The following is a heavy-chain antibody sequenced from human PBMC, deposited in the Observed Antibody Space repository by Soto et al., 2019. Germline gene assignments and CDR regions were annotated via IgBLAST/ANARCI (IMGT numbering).Heavy chain of an antibody. Sequence: GGSLRLSCAASGFTFNNAWMSWVRQAPGKGLEWVGLIKGKTDGGTIDYAAPVKGRFTISRDESKNTLYLQMNNLKTEDTAVYYCTILRAQWSGKQEGRYVGGQGTTVTVSS. V-gene: IGHV3-15*01. J-gene: IGHJ6*02. CDR1: GFTFNNAW. CDR2: IKGKTDGGTI. D-gene: IGHD3-10*01. CDR3: TILRAQWSGKQEGRYV.